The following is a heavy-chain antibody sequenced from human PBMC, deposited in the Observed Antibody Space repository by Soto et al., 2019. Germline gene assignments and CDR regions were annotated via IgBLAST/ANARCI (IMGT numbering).Heavy chain of an antibody. CDR3: ARDRQANYDSSGYSI. Sequence: SVKVSCKASGGTFSSYAISWVRQAPGQGLEWMGGIIPIFGTANYAQKFQGRVTITADESTSTAYMELSSLRSEDTAVYYCARDRQANYDSSGYSIWGQGTMVTVSS. J-gene: IGHJ3*02. D-gene: IGHD3-22*01. CDR2: IIPIFGTA. V-gene: IGHV1-69*13. CDR1: GGTFSSYA.